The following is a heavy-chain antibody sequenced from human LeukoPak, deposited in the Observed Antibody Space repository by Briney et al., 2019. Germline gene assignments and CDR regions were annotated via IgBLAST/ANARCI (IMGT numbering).Heavy chain of an antibody. Sequence: GFLKISCKGSGYSFTTYWIAWVRQMPGKGLDWMGIINPGDSDTKYSPSFQGHVTISADKSISTAYLQWSSLKASDTAIYYCARRSIGAYSGYDPVFDYWGQGALVTVS. D-gene: IGHD5-12*01. CDR3: ARRSIGAYSGYDPVFDY. CDR1: GYSFTTYW. J-gene: IGHJ4*02. CDR2: INPGDSDT. V-gene: IGHV5-51*01.